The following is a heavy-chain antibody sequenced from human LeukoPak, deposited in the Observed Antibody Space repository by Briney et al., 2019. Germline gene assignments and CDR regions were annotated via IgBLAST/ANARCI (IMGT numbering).Heavy chain of an antibody. CDR1: GGTFSSYA. V-gene: IGHV1-69*13. CDR3: ARVFSPDYSNNRYYYYYMDV. Sequence: ASVKVSCKASGGTFSSYAISWVRQAPGQGLEWMGRIIPIFGTANYAQKFQGRVTITADESTSTAYMELSSLRSEDTAVYYCARVFSPDYSNNRYYYYYMDVWGKGTTVTVSS. CDR2: IIPIFGTA. D-gene: IGHD4-11*01. J-gene: IGHJ6*03.